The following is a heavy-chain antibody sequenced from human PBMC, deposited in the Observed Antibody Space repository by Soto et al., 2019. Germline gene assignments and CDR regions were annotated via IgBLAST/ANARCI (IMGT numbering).Heavy chain of an antibody. CDR3: ARLEDSGYDSPRLGFYYYGMDV. J-gene: IGHJ6*02. D-gene: IGHD5-12*01. CDR2: ISSSSSTI. V-gene: IGHV3-48*02. CDR1: GFTFSSYS. Sequence: EVQLVESGGGLVQPGGSLRLSCAASGFTFSSYSMNWVRQAPGKGLEWVSYISSSSSTIYYADSGKGRFTISRDNAKNSLYLQMNSLRDEDTAVYYCARLEDSGYDSPRLGFYYYGMDVWGQGTTVTVSS.